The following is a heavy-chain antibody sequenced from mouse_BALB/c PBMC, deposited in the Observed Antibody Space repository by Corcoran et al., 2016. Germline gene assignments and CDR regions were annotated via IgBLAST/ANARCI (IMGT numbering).Heavy chain of an antibody. D-gene: IGHD1-1*01. CDR1: GYTFTNYG. CDR3: ARRGLLPYYYAMDY. CDR2: INTYTGEP. Sequence: QIQLVQSGPELKKPGETVKISCKASGYTFTNYGMNWVKQAPGKGLKWMGWINTYTGEPTYADDFKGRFAFSLETSASTAYLQINNLKNEDTATYFCARRGLLPYYYAMDYWGQGTSVTVSS. V-gene: IGHV9-3-1*01. J-gene: IGHJ4*01.